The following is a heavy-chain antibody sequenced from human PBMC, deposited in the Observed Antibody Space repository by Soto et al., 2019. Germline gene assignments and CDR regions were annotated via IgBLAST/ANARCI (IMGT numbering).Heavy chain of an antibody. Sequence: QVYLVQSGAEVKKPGSSVKISCKASGGIFSSNTINWVRQAAGQGLEWMGGIIPLFGTANYAEKFQGRVTITADKSTKTGYKELAGLRSGDTGGHYLASKAACWWYCYGFGSLGQGTL. CDR1: GGIFSSNT. V-gene: IGHV1-69*06. J-gene: IGHJ5*02. CDR3: ASKAACWWYCYGFGS. CDR2: IIPLFGTA. D-gene: IGHD5-18*01.